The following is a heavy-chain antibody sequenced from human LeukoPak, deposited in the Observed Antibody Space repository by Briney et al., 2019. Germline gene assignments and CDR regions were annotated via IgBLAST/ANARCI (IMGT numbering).Heavy chain of an antibody. CDR2: ISSSSSYI. CDR3: ARAPDTAMVTPIDY. J-gene: IGHJ4*02. Sequence: GGSLRLSCAASGFTFSSYSMNWVRQAPGKGLEWVSSISSSSSYIYYADSVKGRFTISRDNAKNSLYLQMNSLRAEDTAVYYCARAPDTAMVTPIDYWGKGTLVTVSS. V-gene: IGHV3-21*01. D-gene: IGHD5-18*01. CDR1: GFTFSSYS.